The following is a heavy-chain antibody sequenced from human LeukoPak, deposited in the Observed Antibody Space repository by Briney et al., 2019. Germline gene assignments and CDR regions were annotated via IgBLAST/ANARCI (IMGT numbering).Heavy chain of an antibody. D-gene: IGHD3-16*01. CDR3: ARVGVKIAHYYYPHGMDV. CDR2: INHSGSI. Sequence: ETLSLTCAVYGGSFSGYYWSWIRQPPAKGLGWSGEINHSGSINYTPSPKSRVTISVDTSKNQLFLKLSSVTAADTAVYYCARVGVKIAHYYYPHGMDVWGQRTTVTVSS. V-gene: IGHV4-34*01. CDR1: GGSFSGYY. J-gene: IGHJ6*02.